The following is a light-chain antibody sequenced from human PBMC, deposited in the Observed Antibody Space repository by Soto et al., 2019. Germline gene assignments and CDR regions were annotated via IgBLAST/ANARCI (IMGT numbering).Light chain of an antibody. V-gene: IGKV3-15*01. CDR3: QQYNNWPRRESG. CDR1: QSVSSN. J-gene: IGKJ2*03. CDR2: GAS. Sequence: EIVMTQSPATLSVSPGERATLSCRASQSVSSNLAWYQQKPGQAPRLLIYGASTRATGIPARFSGSGSGTEFTLTISSLQSEDFAVYYCQQYNNWPRRESGFGKGTKLEIK.